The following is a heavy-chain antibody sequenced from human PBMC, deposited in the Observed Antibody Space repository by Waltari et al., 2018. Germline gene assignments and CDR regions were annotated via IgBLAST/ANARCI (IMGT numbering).Heavy chain of an antibody. CDR1: GFTFNKAW. CDR3: TTDKSAAPGDY. V-gene: IGHV3-15*07. CDR2: ISSKTDGGTT. J-gene: IGHJ4*02. Sequence: EIYLVESGGSWVRPGGSIRLSCAVSGFTFNKAWMNWVRPAPGKRLEWVGLISSKTDGGTTEYAAPVKGRFTISTDDSKNTLYLQMNSLKTEDTAVYYCTTDKSAAPGDYWGQGTLVTVSS. D-gene: IGHD6-13*01.